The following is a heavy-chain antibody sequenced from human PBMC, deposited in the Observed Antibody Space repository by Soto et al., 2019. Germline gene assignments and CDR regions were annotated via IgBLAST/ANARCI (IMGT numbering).Heavy chain of an antibody. J-gene: IGHJ6*02. Sequence: SEPLSLNCTVAEGSISPYYWSWIRKTPGKGLEWVGDIDYAGSSSYNPSLKSRVTISVDTSKNQFSLRLSSVTAADTAVYYCARGIAYYYDSSGYYYSYYYYGMDVWGQGTTVTVSS. D-gene: IGHD3-22*01. CDR2: IDYAGSS. CDR1: EGSISPYY. CDR3: ARGIAYYYDSSGYYYSYYYYGMDV. V-gene: IGHV4-59*12.